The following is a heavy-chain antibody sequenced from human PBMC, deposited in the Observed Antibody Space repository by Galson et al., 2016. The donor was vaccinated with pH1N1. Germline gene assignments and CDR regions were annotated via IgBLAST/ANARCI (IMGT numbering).Heavy chain of an antibody. J-gene: IGHJ3*01. D-gene: IGHD1-26*01. Sequence: SVKVSCKASGYTFTRYYMHWVRQAPGQGLEWVGIIYPRDGGAVYAQRLQGRVTLTRDTSTSTVYMELTSLRPDDTAVYYCAAPHSPRYDFDFWGQGTMVTVSS. V-gene: IGHV1-46*03. CDR2: IYPRDGGA. CDR1: GYTFTRYY. CDR3: AAPHSPRYDFDF.